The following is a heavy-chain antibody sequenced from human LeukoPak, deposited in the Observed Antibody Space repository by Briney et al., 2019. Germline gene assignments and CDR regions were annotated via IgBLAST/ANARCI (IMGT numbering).Heavy chain of an antibody. J-gene: IGHJ6*04. CDR2: INHSGST. CDR3: ARRSGYQLRSGPDV. D-gene: IGHD2-2*01. Sequence: PSETLSLTCAVYGGSFSGYYWSWIRQPPGKGLEWIGEINHSGSTNYNPSLKSRVTISVDTSKNQFSLKLSSVTAADTAVYYCARRSGYQLRSGPDVWGKGTTVTVSS. CDR1: GGSFSGYY. V-gene: IGHV4-34*01.